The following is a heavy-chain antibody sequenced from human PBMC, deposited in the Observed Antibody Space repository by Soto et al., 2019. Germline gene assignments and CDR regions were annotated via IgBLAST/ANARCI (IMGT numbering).Heavy chain of an antibody. CDR2: VNPSGGQT. CDR3: ARGGHVVVVTAALDY. V-gene: IGHV1-46*01. J-gene: IGHJ4*02. D-gene: IGHD2-21*02. Sequence: QVQLMQSGAEVKKPGASVKVSCKASGDTFTDYYIHWVRQAPGQGLEWMGTVNPSGGQTTYAQHFLGRVTRTRDTSTSTLYMELTSLTSDDTAIYYCARGGHVVVVTAALDYWGQGTLVTVSS. CDR1: GDTFTDYY.